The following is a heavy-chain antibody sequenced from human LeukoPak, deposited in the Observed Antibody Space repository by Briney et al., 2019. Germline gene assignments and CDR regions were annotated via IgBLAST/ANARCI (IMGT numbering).Heavy chain of an antibody. V-gene: IGHV3-9*01. CDR1: GFTFSSYG. CDR2: ISWNSGSI. Sequence: GGSLRLSCAASGFTFSSYGMHWVRQAPGKGLEWVSGISWNSGSIGYADSVKGRFTISRDNAKNSLYLQMNSLRAEDTALYYCAKVDDILTGYFDYWGQGTLVTVSS. D-gene: IGHD3-9*01. CDR3: AKVDDILTGYFDY. J-gene: IGHJ4*02.